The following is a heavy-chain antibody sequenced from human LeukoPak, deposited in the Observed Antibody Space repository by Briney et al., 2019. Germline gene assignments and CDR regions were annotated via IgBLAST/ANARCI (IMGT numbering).Heavy chain of an antibody. CDR1: GFTFSDHY. Sequence: GGSLRLSCAASGFTFSDHYMDWVRQAPGKGLEWVGRIRNKANSYTTEYAASVKGRFTISREDSKNSLYLQMNSLKTEDTAVYYCARYGPAVTARAFDIRGQGTMVTVSS. V-gene: IGHV3-72*01. CDR2: IRNKANSYTT. J-gene: IGHJ3*02. CDR3: ARYGPAVTARAFDI. D-gene: IGHD2-21*02.